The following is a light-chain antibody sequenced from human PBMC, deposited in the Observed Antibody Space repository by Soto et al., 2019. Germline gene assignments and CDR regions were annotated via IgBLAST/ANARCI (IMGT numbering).Light chain of an antibody. CDR1: SNNVGAYKY. CDR2: EVT. CDR3: TSYVGNDIWV. V-gene: IGLV2-8*01. J-gene: IGLJ3*02. Sequence: QYALTQPPSASGSPGQSVTISCTGTSNNVGAYKYVSWYQQYPGKAPKLMIYEVTKWPSGVPDRFSGSKSGNTASLTVSGLQAEDEADYYCTSYVGNDIWVFGGGTKLTVL.